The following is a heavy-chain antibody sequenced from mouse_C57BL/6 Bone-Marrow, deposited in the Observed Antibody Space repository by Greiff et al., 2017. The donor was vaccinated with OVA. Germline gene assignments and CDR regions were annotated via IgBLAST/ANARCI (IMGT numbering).Heavy chain of an antibody. D-gene: IGHD1-1*01. Sequence: QVQLQQPGAELVMPGASVKLSCKASGYTFTSYWMHWVKQRPGQGLEWIGEIDPSDSYTNYNQKFQGKSTLTVDKSSSTAYMQLSRLTSEDSAVYYCARDGGPWLDYWGQGTVVTVSA. V-gene: IGHV1-69*01. CDR2: IDPSDSYT. CDR3: ARDGGPWLDY. CDR1: GYTFTSYW. J-gene: IGHJ3*01.